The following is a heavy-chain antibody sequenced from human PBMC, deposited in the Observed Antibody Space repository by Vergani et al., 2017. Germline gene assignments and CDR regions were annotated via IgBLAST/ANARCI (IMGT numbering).Heavy chain of an antibody. D-gene: IGHD5-18*01. CDR1: GFTFSSYS. Sequence: EVQLVESGGGLVKPGGSLRLSCAASGFTFSSYSMNWVRQAPGKGLEWVSSISSSSSYIYYADSVKGRFTISRDNAKNSLYLQMNSLRAEDTAVYYCASVIGGYSYEVDYWGQGTLVTVSS. J-gene: IGHJ4*02. V-gene: IGHV3-21*01. CDR2: ISSSSSYI. CDR3: ASVIGGYSYEVDY.